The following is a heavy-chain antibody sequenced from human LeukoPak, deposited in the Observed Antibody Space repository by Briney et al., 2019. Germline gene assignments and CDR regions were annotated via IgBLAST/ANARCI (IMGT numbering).Heavy chain of an antibody. Sequence: GGSLRLSCAASGFTFSIYSMHWVRQAPGKGLVWVSRIKSDGSSTSYADSVKGRFTISRDNAKNTLYLQMDGLRVEDTAVYYCAKGDWFDLWGQGTLVTVSS. CDR3: AKGDWFDL. CDR2: IKSDGSST. CDR1: GFTFSIYS. V-gene: IGHV3-74*01. J-gene: IGHJ5*02.